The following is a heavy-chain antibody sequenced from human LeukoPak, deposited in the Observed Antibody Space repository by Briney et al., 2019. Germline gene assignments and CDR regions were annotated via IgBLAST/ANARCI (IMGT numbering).Heavy chain of an antibody. CDR2: ISSNGGST. CDR3: AREYYGGYVDY. V-gene: IGHV3-64*01. J-gene: IGHJ4*02. CDR1: GFTFSSFS. D-gene: IGHD3-10*01. Sequence: GGSLRLSCAASGFTFSSFSMHWVRQAPGKGLESVSAISSNGGSTYYANSVKGRFTISSDNSKNTLYLQMGSLRAEDMAVYYCAREYYGGYVDYWGQGTLVTVSS.